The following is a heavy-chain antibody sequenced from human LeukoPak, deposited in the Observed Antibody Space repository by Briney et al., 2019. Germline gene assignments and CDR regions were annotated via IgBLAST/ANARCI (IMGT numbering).Heavy chain of an antibody. D-gene: IGHD5-12*01. CDR1: GGSISSGDYY. CDR3: ASLVATTNYFDY. J-gene: IGHJ4*02. CDR2: IYYSGST. Sequence: PSETLSLTCTVSGGSISSGDYYWSWIRQPPGKGLEWIGYIYYSGSTYYNPSLKSRVTISVDTSKNQLSLKLSSVTAADTAVYYCASLVATTNYFDYWGQGTLVTVSS. V-gene: IGHV4-30-4*01.